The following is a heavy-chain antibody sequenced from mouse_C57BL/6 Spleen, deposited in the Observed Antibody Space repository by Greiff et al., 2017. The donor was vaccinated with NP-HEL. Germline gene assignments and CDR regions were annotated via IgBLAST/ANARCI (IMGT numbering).Heavy chain of an antibody. J-gene: IGHJ2*01. CDR2: IHPDSGST. Sequence: QVQLQQPGAELVKPGASVKLSCKASGYTFTSYWMHWVKQRPGQGLEWIGMIHPDSGSTNYNEKFKSKATLTVDKSSSTAYMQLSSLTSEDSAVYYCARAPTAQADDWGQGTTLTAAS. CDR3: ARAPTAQADD. CDR1: GYTFTSYW. V-gene: IGHV1-64*01. D-gene: IGHD3-2*02.